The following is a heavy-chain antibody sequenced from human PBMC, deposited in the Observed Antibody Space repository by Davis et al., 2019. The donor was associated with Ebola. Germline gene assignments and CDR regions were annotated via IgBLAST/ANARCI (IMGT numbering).Heavy chain of an antibody. CDR2: INHHGRA. J-gene: IGHJ4*02. Sequence: PSETLSLTCGVYGGSFGGYVWSWIRQSPGQGLEWIGEINHHGRATYNPSLKSRVIISLDTSKNQFSLNLLSLTAADTSLYFCARGYYFDSWGQGTQVTVSS. CDR3: ARGYYFDS. V-gene: IGHV4-34*01. D-gene: IGHD3-10*01. CDR1: GGSFGGYV.